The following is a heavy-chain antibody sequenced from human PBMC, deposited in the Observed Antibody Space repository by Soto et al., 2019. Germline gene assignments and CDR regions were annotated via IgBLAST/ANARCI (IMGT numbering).Heavy chain of an antibody. V-gene: IGHV3-21*01. CDR2: ISSSSSYI. CDR1: GFTFSSYS. CDR3: ARAEVGAVSSDSFDI. Sequence: EVQLVESGGGLVKPGGSLRLSCAASGFTFSSYSMNWVRQAPGKGLAWVSSISSSSSYIYYADSVKGRFTISRDNAKNSLYLQMNSPRAEDTAVYYCARAEVGAVSSDSFDIWGQGTMVTVSS. J-gene: IGHJ3*02. D-gene: IGHD1-26*01.